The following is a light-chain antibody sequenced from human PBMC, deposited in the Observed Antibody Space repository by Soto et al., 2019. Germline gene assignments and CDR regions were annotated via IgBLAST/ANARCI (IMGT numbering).Light chain of an antibody. V-gene: IGKV3-15*01. CDR3: QQYGSSPT. J-gene: IGKJ1*01. CDR1: QSVSSN. Sequence: EIVMTQSPATLSVSPGERATLSCRASQSVSSNLAWYQQEPGQAPRLLIYGASTRATGIPARFSGSGSGTDFTLTISRLEPEDFAVYYCQQYGSSPTFGQGTKVDIK. CDR2: GAS.